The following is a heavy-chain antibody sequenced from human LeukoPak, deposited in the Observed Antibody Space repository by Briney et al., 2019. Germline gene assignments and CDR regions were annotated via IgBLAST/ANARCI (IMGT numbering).Heavy chain of an antibody. CDR3: ATLTIFGVVVIPPIY. CDR1: GGSINSGTYH. CDR2: IFYSGST. J-gene: IGHJ4*02. Sequence: SETLSLTCTVSGGSINSGTYHWAWIRQPPGKGLEWIATIFYSGSTYYSPSLKSRVIISVDTSNIQFSLKLSSVTAADTAVYYCATLTIFGVVVIPPIYWGQGTLVTVSS. D-gene: IGHD3-3*01. V-gene: IGHV4-39*01.